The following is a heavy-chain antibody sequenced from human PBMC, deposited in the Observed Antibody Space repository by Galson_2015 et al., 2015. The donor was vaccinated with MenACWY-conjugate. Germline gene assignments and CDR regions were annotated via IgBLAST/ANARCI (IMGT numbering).Heavy chain of an antibody. J-gene: IGHJ6*02. Sequence: SVKVSCKASGYTFTDYYIHWVRQAPGQGLEWMGWINPNSGATNSAQKFQGWVTMTRDTSISTAYMELSRLRSDDTAVYYCARELTITTPEGNYSYGMDAWGQGTTVTVSS. CDR3: ARELTITTPEGNYSYGMDA. V-gene: IGHV1-2*04. CDR1: GYTFTDYY. CDR2: INPNSGAT. D-gene: IGHD4-11*01.